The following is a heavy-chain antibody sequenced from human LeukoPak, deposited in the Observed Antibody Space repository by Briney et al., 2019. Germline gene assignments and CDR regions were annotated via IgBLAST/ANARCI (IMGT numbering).Heavy chain of an antibody. J-gene: IGHJ4*02. CDR1: GYTFTGYY. CDR2: ISAYNGNT. D-gene: IGHD6-6*01. V-gene: IGHV1-18*04. CDR3: ARAQIAARGDY. Sequence: RWASVKVSCKASGYTFTGYYMHWVRQAPGQGREWMGWISAYNGNTNYAQKLQGRVTMTTDTSTSTAYMELRSLRSDDTAVYYCARAQIAARGDYWGQGTLVTVSS.